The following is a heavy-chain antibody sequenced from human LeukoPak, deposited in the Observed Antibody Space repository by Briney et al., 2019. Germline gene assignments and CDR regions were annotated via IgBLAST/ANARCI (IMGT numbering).Heavy chain of an antibody. D-gene: IGHD3-22*01. CDR2: IWYDGSNK. V-gene: IGHV3-33*01. J-gene: IGHJ6*02. CDR3: ARAHYYESSYGVDV. Sequence: PGGSLRLSCAASGFTFSSYGMHWVRQAPGKGLEWVAVIWYDGSNKYYADSVKGRFTISRDNSKNTLYLQMNSLRAEDTAVYYCARAHYYESSYGVDVWGQGTTVIVFS. CDR1: GFTFSSYG.